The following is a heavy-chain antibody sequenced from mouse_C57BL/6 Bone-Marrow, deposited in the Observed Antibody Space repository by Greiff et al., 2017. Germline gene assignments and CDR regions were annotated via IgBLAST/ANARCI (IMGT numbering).Heavy chain of an antibody. Sequence: EVQLMESGDGLVKPGGSLKLSCAASGFTFSSYAMSWVRQTPEKRLEWVAYISSGGGYTNYADTVKGRFTISRDNATNTLYLQVSSLKSEDTAMYYWTREEFPLYDVGYAMDYWGQGTSVTVSS. V-gene: IGHV5-9-1*02. CDR2: ISSGGGYT. CDR3: TREEFPLYDVGYAMDY. J-gene: IGHJ4*01. D-gene: IGHD2-12*01. CDR1: GFTFSSYA.